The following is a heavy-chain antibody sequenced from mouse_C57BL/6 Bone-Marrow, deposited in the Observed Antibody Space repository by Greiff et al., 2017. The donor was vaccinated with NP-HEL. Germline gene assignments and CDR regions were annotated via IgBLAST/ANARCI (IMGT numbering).Heavy chain of an antibody. CDR3: ARDYGSIYWYFDV. V-gene: IGHV1-69*01. Sequence: QVQLKQPGAELVMPGASVKLSCKASGYTFTSSWMHWVKQRPGQGLEWIGEIDPSDSYTNYNQKFKGKSTLTVDKSSSTAYMQLSSLTSEDSAVYYCARDYGSIYWYFDVWGTGTTVTVSS. D-gene: IGHD1-1*01. J-gene: IGHJ1*03. CDR1: GYTFTSSW. CDR2: IDPSDSYT.